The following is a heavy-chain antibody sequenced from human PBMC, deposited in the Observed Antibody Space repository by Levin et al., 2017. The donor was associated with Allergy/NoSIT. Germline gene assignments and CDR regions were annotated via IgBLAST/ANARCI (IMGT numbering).Heavy chain of an antibody. CDR2: IWYDGSNK. CDR1: GFTFSSYG. Sequence: LSLTCAASGFTFSSYGMHWVRQAPGKGLEWVAVIWYDGSNKYYADSVKGRFTISRDNSKNTLYLQMNSLRAEDTAVYYCASGVGAHTGYYFDYWGQGTLVTVSS. V-gene: IGHV3-33*01. J-gene: IGHJ4*02. D-gene: IGHD1-26*01. CDR3: ASGVGAHTGYYFDY.